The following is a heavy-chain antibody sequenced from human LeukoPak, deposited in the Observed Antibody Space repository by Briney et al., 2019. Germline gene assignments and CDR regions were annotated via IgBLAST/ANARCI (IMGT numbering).Heavy chain of an antibody. J-gene: IGHJ3*02. CDR3: ARWEGTMIVVVPGAFDI. CDR2: IYSGGST. D-gene: IGHD3-22*01. CDR1: GFTVSSNY. V-gene: IGHV3-66*01. Sequence: PGGSLRLSCAASGFTVSSNYMSWVRQAPGKGLEWASVIYSGGSTYYADSVKGRFTISRDNSKNTLYLQMNSLRAEDTAVYYCARWEGTMIVVVPGAFDIWGQGTMVTVSS.